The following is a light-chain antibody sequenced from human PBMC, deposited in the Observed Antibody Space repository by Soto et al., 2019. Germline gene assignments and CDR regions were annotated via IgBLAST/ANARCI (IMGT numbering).Light chain of an antibody. CDR2: DAS. V-gene: IGKV3-11*01. CDR1: QSVSSY. J-gene: IGKJ5*01. CDR3: QQRGT. Sequence: EIVLTQSPATLSLSPGERATLSCRASQSVSSYLAWYQQKPGQAPRLLIYDASNRATGIPARFSGSGSGTDFNLTISSLEAEDFAVYYCQQRGTFGQVKRLEI.